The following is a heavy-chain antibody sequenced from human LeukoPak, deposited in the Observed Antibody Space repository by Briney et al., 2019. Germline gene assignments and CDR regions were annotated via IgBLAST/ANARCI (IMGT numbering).Heavy chain of an antibody. D-gene: IGHD6-13*01. V-gene: IGHV3-21*01. CDR1: GFTFSSYS. CDR3: ARTATDTGEFGY. CDR2: ISSSSSSI. J-gene: IGHJ4*02. Sequence: GGSLRLSCAASGFTFSSYSMNWVRQAPGKGLECVSSISSSSSSIYYADSVKGRFTISRDDAKNSLYLQMNSLRAEDTAVYYCARTATDTGEFGYWGQGTLVTVSS.